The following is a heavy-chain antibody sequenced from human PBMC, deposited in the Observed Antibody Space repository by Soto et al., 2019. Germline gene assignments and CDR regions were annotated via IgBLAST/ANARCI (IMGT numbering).Heavy chain of an antibody. D-gene: IGHD4-17*01. CDR3: ARVYGRDYYYGMDV. CDR2: ISSGGSTI. J-gene: IGHJ6*02. CDR1: GFTFSSYE. V-gene: IGHV3-48*03. Sequence: GGSLRLSCAASGFTFSSYEMNWVRQAPGKGLEWVSYISSGGSTIYYADSVKGRFTISRDNAKNSLYLQMNSLRAEDTAVYYCARVYGRDYYYGMDVWGQGTTVTVSS.